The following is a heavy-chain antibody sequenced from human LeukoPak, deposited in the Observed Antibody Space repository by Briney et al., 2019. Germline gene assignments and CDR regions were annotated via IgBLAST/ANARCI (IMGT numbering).Heavy chain of an antibody. J-gene: IGHJ5*02. CDR2: IYHSGST. CDR1: GGSISSSNW. Sequence: PSGTLSLTCAVSGGSISSSNWWSWVRQPPGKGLEWIGEIYHSGSTNYNPSLKSRVTISVDKSKNQFSLKLSSVTAADTAVYYCASSLASIQRWFDPWGQGTLVTVSS. V-gene: IGHV4-4*02. CDR3: ASSLASIQRWFDP. D-gene: IGHD2-21*01.